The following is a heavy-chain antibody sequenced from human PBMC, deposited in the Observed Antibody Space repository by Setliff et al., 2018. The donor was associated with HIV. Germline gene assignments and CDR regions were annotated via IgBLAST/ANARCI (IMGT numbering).Heavy chain of an antibody. V-gene: IGHV4-31*03. CDR1: GGSINSGAYH. CDR3: ARGGHCSGGTCPFDY. J-gene: IGHJ4*02. CDR2: IYYSGST. Sequence: SETLSLTCTVSGGSINSGAYHWSWIRQHPGKGLEWIGYIYYSGSTYYNPSLKSRITISVDTSKNQFSLKLSSVTAADTAVYYCARGGHCSGGTCPFDYWGQGTLVTVSS. D-gene: IGHD2-15*01.